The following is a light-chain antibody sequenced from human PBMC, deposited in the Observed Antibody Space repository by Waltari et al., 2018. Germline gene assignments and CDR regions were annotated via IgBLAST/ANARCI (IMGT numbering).Light chain of an antibody. V-gene: IGKV1-39*01. Sequence: DIQMTQSPSSLSASVGDRVTNTCRASQSISSYLNWYQQKPGKAPKLLIYAASSLQSGVPSRFSGSGSGTDFTLTISSLQPEDFATYYCQQYNTYPYTFGQGTKLEIK. CDR3: QQYNTYPYT. CDR2: AAS. J-gene: IGKJ2*01. CDR1: QSISSY.